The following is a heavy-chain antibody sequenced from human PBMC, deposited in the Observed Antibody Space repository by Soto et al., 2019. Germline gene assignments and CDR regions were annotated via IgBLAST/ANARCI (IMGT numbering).Heavy chain of an antibody. CDR2: INHSGST. Sequence: QVQLQQWGAGLLKPSETLSLTCAVYGGSFSGYYWSWIRQPPGKGLEWIGEINHSGSTNYNPSLKSQVTISVDTSKDQFSLKLSSGTAADTAVYYCAREFVVVTAITSGYYYGMDVWGQGTTVTVSS. CDR3: AREFVVVTAITSGYYYGMDV. CDR1: GGSFSGYY. D-gene: IGHD2-21*02. J-gene: IGHJ6*02. V-gene: IGHV4-34*01.